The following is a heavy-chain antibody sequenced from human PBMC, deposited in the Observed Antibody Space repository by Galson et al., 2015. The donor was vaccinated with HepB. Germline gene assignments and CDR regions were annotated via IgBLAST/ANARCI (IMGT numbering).Heavy chain of an antibody. CDR1: GGTFSSYA. CDR2: IIPIFGTA. V-gene: IGHV1-69*06. Sequence: SVKVSCKASGGTFSSYAISWVRQAPGQGLEWMGGIIPIFGTANYAQKFQGRVTITADKSTSTAYMELSSLRSEDTAVYYCARDPIQAEAAFDIWGQGTMVTVSS. J-gene: IGHJ3*02. CDR3: ARDPIQAEAAFDI. D-gene: IGHD5-18*01.